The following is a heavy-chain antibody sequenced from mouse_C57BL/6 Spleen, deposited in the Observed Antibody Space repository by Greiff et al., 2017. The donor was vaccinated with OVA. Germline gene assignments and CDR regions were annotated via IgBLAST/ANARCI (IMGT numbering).Heavy chain of an antibody. D-gene: IGHD2-4*01. J-gene: IGHJ4*01. CDR3: ARGLRNYYAIDY. CDR1: GYTFTSYW. Sequence: QVQLQQPGAELVMPGASVKLSCKASGYTFTSYWMHWVKQRPGQGLEWIGEIDPSDSYTNYNQKFKGKSTLTVDKSSSTAYMQLSSLTSEDSAVYYCARGLRNYYAIDYWGQGTSVTVSS. CDR2: IDPSDSYT. V-gene: IGHV1-69*01.